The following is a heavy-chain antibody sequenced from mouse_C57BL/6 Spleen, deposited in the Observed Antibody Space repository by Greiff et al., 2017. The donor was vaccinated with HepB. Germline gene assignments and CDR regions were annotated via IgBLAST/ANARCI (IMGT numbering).Heavy chain of an antibody. J-gene: IGHJ1*03. Sequence: QVQLQQSGAELVKPGASVKMSCKASGYTFTSYWITWVKQRPGQGLEWIGDIYPGSGSTNYNEKFKSKATLTVDTSSSTAYMQLSSLTSEDSAVYYCARSGSSSGLYFDVWGTGTTVTVSS. CDR1: GYTFTSYW. V-gene: IGHV1-55*01. CDR3: ARSGSSSGLYFDV. CDR2: IYPGSGST. D-gene: IGHD1-1*01.